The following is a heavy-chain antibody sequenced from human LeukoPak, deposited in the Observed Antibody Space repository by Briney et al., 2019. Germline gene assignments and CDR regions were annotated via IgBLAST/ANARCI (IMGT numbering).Heavy chain of an antibody. Sequence: GGSLRLSCAASGFTFSRDAMHWVRQAPGKGLEWVAVISYDGSNKYYADSVKGRFTISRDNSKNTLYLQMNSLRAEGTAVYYCARDRYGDYATFDFWGQGTLVAVSS. J-gene: IGHJ4*02. CDR3: ARDRYGDYATFDF. CDR1: GFTFSRDA. CDR2: ISYDGSNK. V-gene: IGHV3-30*04. D-gene: IGHD4-17*01.